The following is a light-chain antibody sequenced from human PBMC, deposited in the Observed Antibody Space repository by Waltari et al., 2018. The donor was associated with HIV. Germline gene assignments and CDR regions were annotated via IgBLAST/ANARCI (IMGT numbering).Light chain of an antibody. V-gene: IGLV2-14*03. CDR1: RSDVGAYEY. J-gene: IGLJ1*01. CDR2: DVY. CDR3: ASFTSGRLNV. Sequence: QSALTQPASVSGSPGQSITISCTGTRSDVGAYEYVSWYQQHPAKVPKLLIYDVYNRPSRISNRFSGSKSGNTASLTISGLQAEDEAAYYCASFTSGRLNVFGTGTKVTVL.